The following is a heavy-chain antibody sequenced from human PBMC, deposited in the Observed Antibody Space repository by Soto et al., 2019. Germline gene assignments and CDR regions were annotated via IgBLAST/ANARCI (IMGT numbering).Heavy chain of an antibody. J-gene: IGHJ6*02. CDR2: IYWTDDK. D-gene: IGHD3-10*01. V-gene: IGHV2-5*01. CDR1: GFSLSTSGMG. Sequence: QITLKESGPTLVKPTQTLTLTCTFSGFSLSTSGMGVAWICQPPEKALEWLAVIYWTDDKRYSPSLKSRLTITNDTSKNQVVLTTTDIDPVDTATYYCAHRKSSYYGSENTYYYGMDVWGQGTTVTVPS. CDR3: AHRKSSYYGSENTYYYGMDV.